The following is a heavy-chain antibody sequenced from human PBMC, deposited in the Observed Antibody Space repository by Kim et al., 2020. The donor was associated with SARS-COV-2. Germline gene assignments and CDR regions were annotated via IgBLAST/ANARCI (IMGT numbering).Heavy chain of an antibody. V-gene: IGHV5-51*01. CDR1: GYTFTSYW. J-gene: IGHJ6*04. D-gene: IGHD6-19*01. CDR3: ARRRSEYSSGWYYYYGMDV. Sequence: GESLKISCKGSGYTFTSYWIGWVRQMPGKGLEWMGIIYPGDSDTRYSPSFQGQVTISADKSISTAYLQWSSLKASDTAMYYCARRRSEYSSGWYYYYGMDVWGKGTTVTVSS. CDR2: IYPGDSDT.